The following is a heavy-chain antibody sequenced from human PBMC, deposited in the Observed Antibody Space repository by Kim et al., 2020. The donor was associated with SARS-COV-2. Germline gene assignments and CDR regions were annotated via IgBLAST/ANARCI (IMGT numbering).Heavy chain of an antibody. D-gene: IGHD1-26*01. CDR3: ARVVGAFDI. Sequence: STIYYADSVKGRFTISRDNAKNSLYLQMNSLRAEDTAVYYYARVVGAFDIWGQGTMVTVSS. V-gene: IGHV3-48*03. J-gene: IGHJ3*02. CDR2: STI.